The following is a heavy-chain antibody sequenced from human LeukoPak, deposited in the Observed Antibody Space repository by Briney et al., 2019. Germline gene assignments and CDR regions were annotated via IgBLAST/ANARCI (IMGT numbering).Heavy chain of an antibody. J-gene: IGHJ4*02. V-gene: IGHV4-39*02. Sequence: SETLSLTCTVSGGSISSSSYYWGWIRQPPGKGLEWIGNIYYSGSTYYNPSLESRVTMSLDTSKNHFSLKLTSVTAAGTAVYYCAREHYYDSTAYLDWGQGTLVSVSS. CDR1: GGSISSSSYY. D-gene: IGHD3-22*01. CDR2: IYYSGST. CDR3: AREHYYDSTAYLD.